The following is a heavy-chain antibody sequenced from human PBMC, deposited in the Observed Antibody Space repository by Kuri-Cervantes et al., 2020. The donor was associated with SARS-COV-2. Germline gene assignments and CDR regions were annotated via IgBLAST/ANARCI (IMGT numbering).Heavy chain of an antibody. CDR2: ISYDGSNK. J-gene: IGHJ4*02. CDR1: GFTFSSYG. CDR3: ARVLDDGGFDY. V-gene: IGHV3-30*03. Sequence: GESLKISCAASGFTFSSYGMHWVRQAPGKGLEWVAVISYDGSNKYYADSVKGRFTISRDNSKNTLYLQMNSLRAEDTAVYYCARVLDDGGFDYWGQGTLVTVSS. D-gene: IGHD1-1*01.